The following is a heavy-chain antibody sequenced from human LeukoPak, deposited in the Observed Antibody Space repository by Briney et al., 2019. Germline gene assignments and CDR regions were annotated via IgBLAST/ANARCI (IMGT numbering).Heavy chain of an antibody. V-gene: IGHV5-51*01. CDR2: IYPADSNT. Sequence: GESLKISCEGSGYSFTSYWIGWVRQMPEKGLEWMGIIYPADSNTRYSPSFQGQVTTSADKSISTAYLQWSSLKASDTAMYYCARRMSYSSGWDYWGRGTLVTVSS. D-gene: IGHD6-19*01. J-gene: IGHJ4*02. CDR3: ARRMSYSSGWDY. CDR1: GYSFTSYW.